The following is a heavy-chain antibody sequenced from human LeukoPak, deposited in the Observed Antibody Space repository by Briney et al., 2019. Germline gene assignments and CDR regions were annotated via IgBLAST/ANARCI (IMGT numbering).Heavy chain of an antibody. J-gene: IGHJ5*02. V-gene: IGHV4-38-2*02. CDR1: SYSISSGSY. CDR3: ARDRHDQTYPGQQLVNWFDP. D-gene: IGHD6-13*01. Sequence: PSETLSLTCTVSSYSISSGSYWGWIRQPPGKGLEWIGSIYHSGSTYYNPSLKSRVTISVDTSKTQFSLKLSSVTAADTAVYYCARDRHDQTYPGQQLVNWFDPWGQGTLVTVSS. CDR2: IYHSGST.